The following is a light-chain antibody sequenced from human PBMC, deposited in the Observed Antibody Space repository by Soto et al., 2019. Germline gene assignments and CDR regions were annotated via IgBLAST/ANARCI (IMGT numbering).Light chain of an antibody. CDR1: QNINNY. CDR2: AAS. J-gene: IGKJ1*01. V-gene: IGKV1-39*01. CDR3: QQSYSTLWGT. Sequence: DIQMTQSPSSLSASVGDRVTITCRASQNINNYLNWYQQKPGKAPKLLIYAASSLQSGVPSRFSGSGFGTDFTLTISSLQPEDFATYYCQQSYSTLWGTCGQGTKVDIK.